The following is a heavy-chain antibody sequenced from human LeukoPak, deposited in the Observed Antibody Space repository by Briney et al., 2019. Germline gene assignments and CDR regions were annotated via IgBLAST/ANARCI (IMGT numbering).Heavy chain of an antibody. CDR3: TREMRVGGIGSSSAFDL. J-gene: IGHJ3*01. Sequence: GGSLRLSCAASGFISSDPYMSWIRQAPGKGLEWVSKITGNGDQVYYADSVRGRFTISRDNVKESLYLQMNSLRPEDTGLYYCTREMRVGGIGSSSAFDLWGQGTMVVVSS. V-gene: IGHV3-11*01. D-gene: IGHD2-2*03. CDR1: GFISSDPY. CDR2: ITGNGDQV.